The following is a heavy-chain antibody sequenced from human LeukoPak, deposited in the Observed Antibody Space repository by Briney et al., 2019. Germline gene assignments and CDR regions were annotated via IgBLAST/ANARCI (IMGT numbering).Heavy chain of an antibody. Sequence: AGTLRLSCATSGFTFSSYSRNWVRQAPGKGLEWVSCISSSSSYIYYTDSVKGRFTISRDNAKNSLTLQMNSLRAEDTAVYYCARDLKYYDSSGFDYWGQGTLVTVSS. D-gene: IGHD3-22*01. CDR3: ARDLKYYDSSGFDY. V-gene: IGHV3-21*01. J-gene: IGHJ4*02. CDR1: GFTFSSYS. CDR2: ISSSSSYI.